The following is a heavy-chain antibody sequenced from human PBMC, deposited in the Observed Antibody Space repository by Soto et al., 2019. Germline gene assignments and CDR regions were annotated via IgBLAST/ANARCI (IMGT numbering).Heavy chain of an antibody. CDR3: ANGSRGHCTAVTCYPYDY. CDR1: GFTFSTYA. V-gene: IGHV3-23*01. J-gene: IGHJ4*02. D-gene: IGHD2-21*02. Sequence: EVQLLDSGGHLVQPGGSLILSCAASGFTFSTYAMNWVRQAPGKRLEWVSSITGGGTDTYYADSVKGRFTISRDNSKNTLHLPMSSLRAEDTAVYYCANGSRGHCTAVTCYPYDYWCQGTLLIVSS. CDR2: ITGGGTDT.